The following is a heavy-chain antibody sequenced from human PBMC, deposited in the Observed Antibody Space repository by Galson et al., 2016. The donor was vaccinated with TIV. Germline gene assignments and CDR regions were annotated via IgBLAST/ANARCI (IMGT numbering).Heavy chain of an antibody. D-gene: IGHD1-7*01. CDR3: ARRGNYFSDAFDI. CDR1: GFTFSSYS. Sequence: SLRLSCAVSGFTFSSYSMNWVRQAPGKGLEWVASISTTSNYIYYADSVKGRFTISRDNAEDSLYLQINSLRAEGTALYYCARRGNYFSDAFDIWGQGTMVTVSS. V-gene: IGHV3-21*01. J-gene: IGHJ3*02. CDR2: ISTTSNYI.